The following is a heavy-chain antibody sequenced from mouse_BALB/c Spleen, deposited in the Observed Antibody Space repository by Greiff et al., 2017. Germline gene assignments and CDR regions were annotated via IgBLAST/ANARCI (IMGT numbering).Heavy chain of an antibody. Sequence: VQLQQSGAELVKPGASVKLSCTASGFNIKDTYMHWVKQRPEQGLEWIGRIDPANGNTKYDPKFQGKATITADTSSNTAYLQLSSLTSEDTAVYYGASNGYGNYYAMDYWGQGTSVTVSS. CDR3: ASNGYGNYYAMDY. V-gene: IGHV14-3*02. CDR1: GFNIKDTY. J-gene: IGHJ4*01. D-gene: IGHD2-2*01. CDR2: IDPANGNT.